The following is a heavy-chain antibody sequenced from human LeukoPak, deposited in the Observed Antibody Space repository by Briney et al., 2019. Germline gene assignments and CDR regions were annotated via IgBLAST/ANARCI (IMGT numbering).Heavy chain of an antibody. Sequence: SETLSLTCTVSGGSISSHYWSWIRQPPGRGLEWIGYIYSSGTTNYNPSLKSRVTISVDTSKNQFSLKLNSVTAADTAVYYCARASYCSGGSCYNYYYYYYMDVWGKGTTVTVSS. J-gene: IGHJ6*03. CDR2: IYSSGTT. CDR1: GGSISSHY. D-gene: IGHD2-15*01. CDR3: ARASYCSGGSCYNYYYYYYMDV. V-gene: IGHV4-59*11.